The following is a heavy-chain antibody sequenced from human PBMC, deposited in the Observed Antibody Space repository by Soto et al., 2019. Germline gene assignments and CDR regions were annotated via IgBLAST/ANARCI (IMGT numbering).Heavy chain of an antibody. J-gene: IGHJ4*02. Sequence: ESGPTLVNPTQNLTLTCTFSGFSLSTPGMRVSWIRQPPGKALEWLARIDWDDDTFYSPSLKTRLTISKDTSKNQVVLTMTNMDPTDTAIYYCAWVWIADSFDYWGQGALVTVSS. CDR3: AWVWIADSFDY. V-gene: IGHV2-70*04. CDR2: IDWDDDT. CDR1: GFSLSTPGMR. D-gene: IGHD2-21*01.